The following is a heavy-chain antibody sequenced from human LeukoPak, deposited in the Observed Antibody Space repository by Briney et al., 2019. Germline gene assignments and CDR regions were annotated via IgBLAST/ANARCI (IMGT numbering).Heavy chain of an antibody. CDR3: AKMKGHPLPKYYMDV. CDR1: GFTFSSYA. Sequence: GGSLRLSCAASGFTFSSYAMSWVRQAPGKGLEWDSAISGSGDNTLYADSVKGRFTISRDNSKNTLYLEMNSLRAEDTAIYYCAKMKGHPLPKYYMDVWGQGTTVTVSS. CDR2: ISGSGDNT. V-gene: IGHV3-23*01. J-gene: IGHJ6*01. D-gene: IGHD1-26*01.